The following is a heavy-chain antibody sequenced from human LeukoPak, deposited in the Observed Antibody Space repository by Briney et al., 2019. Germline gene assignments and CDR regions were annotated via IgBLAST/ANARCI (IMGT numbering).Heavy chain of an antibody. CDR1: GYSISSGYY. D-gene: IGHD3-22*01. J-gene: IGHJ5*02. CDR3: ARDGQYYDSSGYPAHNWFDP. V-gene: IGHV4-38-2*02. Sequence: SETLSLTCTVSGYSISSGYYWGWIRQPPGKGLEWIGSIYHSGSTYYNPSLKSRVTISVDTSKNQFSLKLSSVTAADTAVYYCARDGQYYDSSGYPAHNWFDPWGQGTLVTVSS. CDR2: IYHSGST.